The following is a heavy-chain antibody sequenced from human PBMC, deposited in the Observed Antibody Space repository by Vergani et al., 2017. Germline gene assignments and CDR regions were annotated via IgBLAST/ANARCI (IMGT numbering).Heavy chain of an antibody. CDR1: GGSISSSSYY. CDR2: IYYSGST. V-gene: IGHV4-39*01. J-gene: IGHJ6*03. CDR3: ARHLSSSKLGNYYMDV. D-gene: IGHD7-27*01. Sequence: QLQLQESGPGLVKPSETLSLTCTVSGGSISSSSYYWGWIRQPPGKGLEWIGSIYYSGSTYYNPSLKSRVTISVDTSKNQFSLKLSSVTAADTAVYYCARHLSSSKLGNYYMDVWGKGP.